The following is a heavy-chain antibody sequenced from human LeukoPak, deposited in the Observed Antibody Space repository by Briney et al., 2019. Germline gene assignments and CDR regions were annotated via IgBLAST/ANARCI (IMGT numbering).Heavy chain of an antibody. CDR1: GYTFTGYY. CDR2: INPNSGGT. Sequence: VASVKVSCKASGYTFTGYYMHWVRQAPGQGLEWMGWINPNSGGTNYAQKFQGRVTMTRDTSISTAYMELSRLRSDDTAVYYCARDGRYYYDSSGYPPPDDYWGQGTLVTVSS. V-gene: IGHV1-2*02. J-gene: IGHJ4*02. D-gene: IGHD3-22*01. CDR3: ARDGRYYYDSSGYPPPDDY.